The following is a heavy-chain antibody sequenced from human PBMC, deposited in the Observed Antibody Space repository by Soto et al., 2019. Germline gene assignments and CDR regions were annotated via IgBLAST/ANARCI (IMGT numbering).Heavy chain of an antibody. Sequence: QVQLVQSGAEVKKPGASVKVSCKASGYTFTSNYIHWLRQAPGQGLEWMALIHPTGGTKTYAQKFQDRVTITRDTSTSTVYMERSSLRYEDTAVYYRARGAVACYCDYWGQGTLVTVSS. V-gene: IGHV1-46*03. CDR3: ARGAVACYCDY. CDR2: IHPTGGTK. CDR1: GYTFTSNY. J-gene: IGHJ4*02. D-gene: IGHD2-21*01.